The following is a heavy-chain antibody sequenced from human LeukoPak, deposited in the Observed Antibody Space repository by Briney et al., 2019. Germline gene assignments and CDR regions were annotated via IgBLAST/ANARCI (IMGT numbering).Heavy chain of an antibody. CDR1: GGSISRYY. CDR3: ARSDYHNSGSHTVFDAFDI. J-gene: IGHJ3*02. D-gene: IGHD3-10*01. CDR2: IDDSGNT. Sequence: SETLSLTCTVSGGSISRYYWSWIRRPPGKGLAWIGYIDDSGNTNYNPSLKSQVTISVDKSKNQFSLKLSFVTAADTAMYYCARSDYHNSGSHTVFDAFDIWGQGTRVTVSS. V-gene: IGHV4-59*01.